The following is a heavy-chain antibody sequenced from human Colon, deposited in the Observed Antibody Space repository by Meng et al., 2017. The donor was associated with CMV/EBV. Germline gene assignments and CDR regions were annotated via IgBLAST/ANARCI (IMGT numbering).Heavy chain of an antibody. CDR3: GSATDYKVDY. Sequence: LPPAVSGASVSSNNWWTWVRQPPGKGPEWIGEIHHSGTTAHNPSLRSRISFSVDKSRNQVSLHLTTVTAADTAVYYCGSATDYKVDYWGQGTLVTVSS. V-gene: IGHV4-4*02. J-gene: IGHJ4*02. CDR1: GASVSSNNW. D-gene: IGHD4/OR15-4a*01. CDR2: IHHSGTT.